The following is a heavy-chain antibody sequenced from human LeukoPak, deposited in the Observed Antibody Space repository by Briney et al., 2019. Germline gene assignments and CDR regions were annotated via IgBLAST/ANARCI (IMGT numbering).Heavy chain of an antibody. CDR1: GFTFSSHA. V-gene: IGHV3-21*01. CDR3: ARDRIFGVSRVLDY. D-gene: IGHD3-3*01. J-gene: IGHJ4*02. Sequence: GGSLRPSCAASGFTFSSHAMSWVRQAPGRGLEWVSSISSSSSYIYYADSVKGRFTISRDNAKNSLYLQMNSLRAEDTAVYYCARDRIFGVSRVLDYWGQGTLVTVSS. CDR2: ISSSSSYI.